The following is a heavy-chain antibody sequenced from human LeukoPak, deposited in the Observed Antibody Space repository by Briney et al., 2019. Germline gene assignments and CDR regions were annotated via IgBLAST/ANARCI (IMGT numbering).Heavy chain of an antibody. J-gene: IGHJ4*02. CDR3: ARQSTCSDNCYYRHFDL. V-gene: IGHV3-48*01. Sequence: GGSLRLSCAASGFTFSSYTMNWVRQAPGKRLEWVSYTTNSGKTIYKGDSVEGRFTSSGDNAKNSLYLQMSSLRAEDTAVYYCARQSTCSDNCYYRHFDLWGQGAMVTASS. D-gene: IGHD2-21*01. CDR2: TTNSGKTI. CDR1: GFTFSSYT.